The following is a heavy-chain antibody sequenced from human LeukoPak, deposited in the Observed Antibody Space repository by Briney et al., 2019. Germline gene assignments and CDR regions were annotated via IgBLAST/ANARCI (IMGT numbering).Heavy chain of an antibody. V-gene: IGHV3-30*04. Sequence: GGSLRLSCAASGFTFSSYAMHWVRQAPGKGLEWVAVISYDGSNKYYADSVKGRFTISRDNAKNSLYLQMNSLRAEDTALYYCAREAKRYFDWLPLYYFDYWGQGTLVTVSS. CDR1: GFTFSSYA. D-gene: IGHD3-9*01. J-gene: IGHJ4*02. CDR3: AREAKRYFDWLPLYYFDY. CDR2: ISYDGSNK.